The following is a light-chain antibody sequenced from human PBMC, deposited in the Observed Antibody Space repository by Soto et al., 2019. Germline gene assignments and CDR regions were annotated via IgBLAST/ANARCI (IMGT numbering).Light chain of an antibody. CDR2: EVS. CDR3: SSYTNRNTWV. V-gene: IGLV2-14*01. J-gene: IGLJ3*02. CDR1: SSDVVGYNY. Sequence: QSALTQPASVSGSPGQSITISCTGTSSDVVGYNYVSWYQQHPGKVPKLMIYEVSNRPSGVSNRFSGSKSGNTASLTISGLQAEDEADYYCSSYTNRNTWVFGGGTKLTVL.